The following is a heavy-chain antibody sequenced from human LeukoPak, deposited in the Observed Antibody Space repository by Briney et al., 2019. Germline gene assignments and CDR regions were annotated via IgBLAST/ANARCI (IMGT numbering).Heavy chain of an antibody. CDR2: INPNSGGT. J-gene: IGHJ4*02. CDR3: AREVGAADCFEY. Sequence: ASVKVSRKASGYTFTGYYLHWVRQAPGQGLEWMGWINPNSGGTNYAQKFQGRVTMTRDTSISTAYMELSRLRSDDTAVYYCAREVGAADCFEYWGEGTLVTVSS. V-gene: IGHV1-2*02. D-gene: IGHD2-15*01. CDR1: GYTFTGYY.